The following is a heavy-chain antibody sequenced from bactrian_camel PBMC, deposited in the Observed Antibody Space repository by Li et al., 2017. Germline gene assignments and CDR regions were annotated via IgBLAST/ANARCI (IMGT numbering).Heavy chain of an antibody. V-gene: IGHV3S1*01. CDR1: GFTFSGYW. Sequence: HVQLVESGGGSVQAGGSLRLSCTASGFTFSGYWMYWVHQTPAKGLEWVSGVASNGGSTEYADSIVGRFTISRDNAKNMVYLQMNSLKSEDTARYYCNGRFGTDDSLYDYWGQGTQVTVS. J-gene: IGHJ4*01. D-gene: IGHD1*01. CDR3: NGRFGTDDSLYDY. CDR2: VASNGGST.